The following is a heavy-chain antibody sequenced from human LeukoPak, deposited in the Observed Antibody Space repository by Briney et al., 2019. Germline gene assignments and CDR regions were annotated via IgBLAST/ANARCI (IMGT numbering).Heavy chain of an antibody. V-gene: IGHV4-59*01. D-gene: IGHD6-6*01. Sequence: SETLSLTCTVSGGSISSYYWSWIRQPPGKGLEWIGYIYYSGSTNYNPSLKSRVTISVVTSKNQFYLKLSSVTAADTALYYCARGVEYSSSSGLGYWGQRTLVTVSS. J-gene: IGHJ4*02. CDR1: GGSISSYY. CDR3: ARGVEYSSSSGLGY. CDR2: IYYSGST.